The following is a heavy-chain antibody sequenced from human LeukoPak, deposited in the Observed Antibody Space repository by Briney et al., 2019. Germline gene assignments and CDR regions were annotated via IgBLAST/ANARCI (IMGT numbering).Heavy chain of an antibody. Sequence: ASVKVSCKTSGYTFTNYLIHWVRQAPGLGHEWMGIINPRRGSTRYAQKFQDRVVMTRDTSTSTVYMELSSLRSDDTAVYYCTREGAAEAKNFDYWGQGTLVTVSS. D-gene: IGHD6-13*01. V-gene: IGHV1-46*01. J-gene: IGHJ4*02. CDR3: TREGAAEAKNFDY. CDR2: INPRRGST. CDR1: GYTFTNYL.